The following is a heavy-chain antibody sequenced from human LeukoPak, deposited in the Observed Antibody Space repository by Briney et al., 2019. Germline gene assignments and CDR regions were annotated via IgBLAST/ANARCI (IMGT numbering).Heavy chain of an antibody. Sequence: GGSLRLSCSASGFTFSSYPMRWVRQAPGKGLEYVSRISTNGGSTHYADSVKGRFTISRDNSKNTVNLQMSSLRVDDTAVYYGVKLSRAAATDFDYWGQGTLVTVSS. CDR3: VKLSRAAATDFDY. CDR2: ISTNGGST. CDR1: GFTFSSYP. J-gene: IGHJ4*02. D-gene: IGHD6-13*01. V-gene: IGHV3-64D*06.